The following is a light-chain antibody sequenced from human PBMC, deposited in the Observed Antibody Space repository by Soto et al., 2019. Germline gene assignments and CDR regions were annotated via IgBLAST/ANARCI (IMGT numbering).Light chain of an antibody. CDR1: SSDVGGYNY. J-gene: IGLJ1*01. V-gene: IGLV2-14*01. Sequence: LTQPASVSGSPGQSTTISCTGTSSDVGGYNYVSWYQQHPGKAPKFMIYDVSNRPSGVSNRFSGSKSGNTASLTISGLQAEDEADYYCSSYTTSNTRQIVFGTGTKVTVL. CDR3: SSYTTSNTRQIV. CDR2: DVS.